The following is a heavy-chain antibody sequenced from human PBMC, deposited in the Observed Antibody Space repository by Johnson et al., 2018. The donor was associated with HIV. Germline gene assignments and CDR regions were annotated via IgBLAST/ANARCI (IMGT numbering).Heavy chain of an antibody. D-gene: IGHD1-1*01. CDR2: ISYDGNNK. V-gene: IGHV3-30*04. CDR1: GFTFSSYA. CDR3: ARGVKQQLSVVDAFDI. J-gene: IGHJ3*02. Sequence: QVLLVESGGGVVQPGRSLRLSCAASGFTFSSYAMHWVRQAPGKGLEWVAVISYDGNNKYYADSVKGRFTISRDNSKNTLYLQVNSLRPEDTAVYFCARGVKQQLSVVDAFDIWGQGTMVIVSS.